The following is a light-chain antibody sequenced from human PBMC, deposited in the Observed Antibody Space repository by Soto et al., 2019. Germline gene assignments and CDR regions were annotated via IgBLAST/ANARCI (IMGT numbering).Light chain of an antibody. CDR2: DAS. Sequence: EIVLTQSPATLALSPGERATLSCRAGQSVSSYLAWYQQKPGQAPRLLIYDASNRATGIPARFSGSGSGTDFTLTISSLEPEDFAVYYCQQRSNWPRPITFGQGTRLE. CDR3: QQRSNWPRPIT. J-gene: IGKJ5*01. V-gene: IGKV3-11*01. CDR1: QSVSSY.